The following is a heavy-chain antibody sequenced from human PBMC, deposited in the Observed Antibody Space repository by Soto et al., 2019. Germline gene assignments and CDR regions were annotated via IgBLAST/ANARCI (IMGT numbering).Heavy chain of an antibody. J-gene: IGHJ6*02. CDR2: ISYDGSNK. V-gene: IGHV3-30-3*01. CDR1: GFTFSSYA. Sequence: PGGSLRLSCAASGFTFSSYAMHWVRQAPGKGLEWVAVISYDGSNKYYADSVKGRFTISRDNSKNTLYLQMNSLRAEDTAVYYCARVGLVYCSSTSCYTHYGMDVWGQGTTVTVSS. CDR3: ARVGLVYCSSTSCYTHYGMDV. D-gene: IGHD2-2*02.